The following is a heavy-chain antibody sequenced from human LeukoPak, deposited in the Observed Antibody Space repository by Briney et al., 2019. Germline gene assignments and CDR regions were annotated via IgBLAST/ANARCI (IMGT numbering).Heavy chain of an antibody. D-gene: IGHD3-22*01. CDR2: ISASGGST. J-gene: IGHJ4*02. V-gene: IGHV3-23*01. CDR3: ATPLDYYDRSDSHQGGD. Sequence: PGGSLRLSCAASGFTFSSSAMSWVRQVPGKGLEWVSGISASGGSTNYADSVRGRFTISRDNAKNSLYLQMNSLRAEDTAVYYCATPLDYYDRSDSHQGGDWGQGTLVTVSS. CDR1: GFTFSSSA.